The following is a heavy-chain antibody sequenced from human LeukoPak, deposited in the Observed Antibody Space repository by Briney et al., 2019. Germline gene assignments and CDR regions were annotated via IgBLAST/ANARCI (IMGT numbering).Heavy chain of an antibody. D-gene: IGHD5-18*01. CDR3: ADLYRYSYGYGY. CDR1: GGTFSCYA. Sequence: ASVKVSCKASGGTFSCYAISWVRQAPGQGLEWMGGIIPIFGTANYAQKFQGRVTITTDESTSTAYMELSSLRSEDTAVYYCADLYRYSYGYGYWGQGTLVTVSS. CDR2: IIPIFGTA. J-gene: IGHJ4*02. V-gene: IGHV1-69*05.